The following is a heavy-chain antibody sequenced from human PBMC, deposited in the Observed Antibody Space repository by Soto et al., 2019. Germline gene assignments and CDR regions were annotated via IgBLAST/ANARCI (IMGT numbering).Heavy chain of an antibody. CDR3: ARASISSVWYGSLSWFDP. Sequence: SETLSFTCAVYGGSFSGYYWSWIRQPPGKGLEWIGEINHSGSTNYNPSLKSRVTISVDTSKNQFSLKLSSVTAADTAVYYCARASISSVWYGSLSWFDPWGQGTLVTVSS. CDR2: INHSGST. D-gene: IGHD6-19*01. CDR1: GGSFSGYY. V-gene: IGHV4-34*01. J-gene: IGHJ5*02.